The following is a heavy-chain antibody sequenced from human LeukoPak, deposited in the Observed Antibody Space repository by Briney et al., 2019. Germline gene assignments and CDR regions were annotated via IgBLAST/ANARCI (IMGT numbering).Heavy chain of an antibody. J-gene: IGHJ5*02. CDR2: INPNSGGT. V-gene: IGHV1-2*02. CDR3: AIETDIVVVVAATPVHWFDP. CDR1: GYTFTGYY. D-gene: IGHD2-15*01. Sequence: ASVKVSCKASGYTFTGYYMHWVRQAPGQGLEWMGWINPNSGGTNYAQKFQGRVTMTRDTSISTAYMDLSRLRSDDTAVYYCAIETDIVVVVAATPVHWFDPWGQGTLVTVSS.